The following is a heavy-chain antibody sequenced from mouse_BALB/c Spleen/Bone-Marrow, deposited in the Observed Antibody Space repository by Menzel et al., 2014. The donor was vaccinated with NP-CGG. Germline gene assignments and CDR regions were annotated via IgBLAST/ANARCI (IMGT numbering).Heavy chain of an antibody. Sequence: QVQLKQSGPELVKPGASMRISCKASGYTFTSYYLHRVKQRPGQGLEWIGWIYPGNVNTNYNEKFKDKATLTADKSSTTAYMHLSSLTSEDSAVYFCARGGYYGSGRYYYAMDYWGQGTSVTVSS. V-gene: IGHV1S56*01. CDR2: IYPGNVNT. D-gene: IGHD1-1*01. CDR3: ARGGYYGSGRYYYAMDY. CDR1: GYTFTSYY. J-gene: IGHJ4*01.